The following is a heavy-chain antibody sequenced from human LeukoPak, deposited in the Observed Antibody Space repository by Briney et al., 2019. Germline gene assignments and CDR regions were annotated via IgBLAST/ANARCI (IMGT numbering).Heavy chain of an antibody. CDR1: GFTFSIHG. V-gene: IGHV3-23*01. D-gene: IGHD5-24*01. J-gene: IGHJ4*02. Sequence: GGSLRLSCAASGFTFSIHGMNWVRQAPGQGLEWVSGIGPSCVITYYADSVKGRFTISRDNYKSTVYLQMNSLRADDTAVYYCAKDDAWLQFDDWGQGTLVTVSS. CDR3: AKDDAWLQFDD. CDR2: IGPSCVIT.